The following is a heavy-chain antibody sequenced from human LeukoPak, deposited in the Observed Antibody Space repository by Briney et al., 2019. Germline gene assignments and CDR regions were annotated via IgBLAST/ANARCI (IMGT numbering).Heavy chain of an antibody. J-gene: IGHJ4*02. V-gene: IGHV3-23*01. D-gene: IGHD3-22*01. CDR3: ARSITYYYDSSGYFDY. Sequence: GGSLRLSCAASGSTFSSYAMSWIRQAPGKGLEWVSAISGSGGSAYYADSVKGRFTISRDNSKNTLYLQMNSLRAEDTAVYYCARSITYYYDSSGYFDYWGQGTLVTVSS. CDR1: GSTFSSYA. CDR2: ISGSGGSA.